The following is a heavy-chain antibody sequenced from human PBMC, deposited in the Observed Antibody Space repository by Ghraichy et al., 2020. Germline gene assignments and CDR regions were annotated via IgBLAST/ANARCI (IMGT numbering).Heavy chain of an antibody. V-gene: IGHV3-23*01. D-gene: IGHD6-13*01. J-gene: IGHJ3*02. Sequence: LERVSDISGSGGSTYYADSVKGRFTISRDNSKNTLYLQMNSLRDEDTSVYYCAKEGTVSAYSSIWYHAFDILCQWT. CDR3: AKEGTVSAYSSIWYHAFDI. CDR2: ISGSGGST.